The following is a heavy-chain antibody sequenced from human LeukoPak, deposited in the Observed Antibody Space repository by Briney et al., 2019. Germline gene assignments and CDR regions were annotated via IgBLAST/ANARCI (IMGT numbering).Heavy chain of an antibody. CDR1: GFTFDDYA. Sequence: QPGGSLRLSCAASGFTFDDYAMHWVRQAPGKGLEWVSGISWNSGSIGYADSVKGRFTISRDNAKNSLYLQMNSLRAEDMALYYCAKSGSYSSPYYFDYWGQGTLVTVSS. J-gene: IGHJ4*02. D-gene: IGHD3-10*01. CDR3: AKSGSYSSPYYFDY. V-gene: IGHV3-9*03. CDR2: ISWNSGSI.